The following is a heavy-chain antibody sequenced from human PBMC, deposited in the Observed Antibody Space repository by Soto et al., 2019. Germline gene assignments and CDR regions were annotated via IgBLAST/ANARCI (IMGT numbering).Heavy chain of an antibody. CDR3: ATGRSEVVPGAMDT. J-gene: IGHJ5*02. Sequence: PSETLSLTCTVSGDSFSNYYCNWCRKSAGKGLEWIGRIYPTGSTTYNPSLKSRLTMSVDTSKNQFSLRLTSMTAADTAVYYCATGRSEVVPGAMDTWGQGTLVTVSS. D-gene: IGHD2-2*01. CDR1: GDSFSNYY. V-gene: IGHV4-4*07. CDR2: IYPTGST.